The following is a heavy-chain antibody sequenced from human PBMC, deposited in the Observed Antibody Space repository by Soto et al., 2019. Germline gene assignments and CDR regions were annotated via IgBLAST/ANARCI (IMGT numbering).Heavy chain of an antibody. CDR3: TTDMYSPDPWPAATSYYFDY. D-gene: IGHD2-2*01. Sequence: PGGSLRLSCAASGFTFSNAWMSWVRQAPGKGLEWVGRIKSKTDGGTTDYAAPVKGRFTISRDDSKNTLYLQMNSLKTEDTAVYYCTTDMYSPDPWPAATSYYFDYWGQGTLVTVSS. CDR1: GFTFSNAW. CDR2: IKSKTDGGTT. J-gene: IGHJ4*02. V-gene: IGHV3-15*01.